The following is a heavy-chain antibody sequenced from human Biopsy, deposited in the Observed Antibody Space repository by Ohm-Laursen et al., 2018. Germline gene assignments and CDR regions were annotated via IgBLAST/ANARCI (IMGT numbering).Heavy chain of an antibody. CDR2: IKWNSGKI. J-gene: IGHJ4*02. V-gene: IGHV3-9*01. CDR3: ARDTGTMVRGVLYQ. CDR1: GFSFSSYG. D-gene: IGHD3-10*01. Sequence: RSLRLSCAASGFSFSSYGMHWVRQVPGKGLEWVSGIKWNSGKIDYADSVKGRFTISRDNAKNSLYLHMNSLRTEDSAFYYCARDTGTMVRGVLYQWGQGTQVTVSS.